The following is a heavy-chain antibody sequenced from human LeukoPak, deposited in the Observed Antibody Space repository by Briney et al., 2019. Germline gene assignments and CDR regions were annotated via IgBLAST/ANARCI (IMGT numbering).Heavy chain of an antibody. CDR2: ISGSGGST. CDR3: ARDLNNGSYHWFDP. CDR1: GFTFSSYA. Sequence: GGSLRLSCAASGFTFSSYAMSWVRQAPGKGLEWVSSISGSGGSTDYADSVKGRFTISRDNSKNTLYLQMNSLRAEDTAIYYCARDLNNGSYHWFDPWGQGTLVTVSS. J-gene: IGHJ5*02. D-gene: IGHD1-26*01. V-gene: IGHV3-23*01.